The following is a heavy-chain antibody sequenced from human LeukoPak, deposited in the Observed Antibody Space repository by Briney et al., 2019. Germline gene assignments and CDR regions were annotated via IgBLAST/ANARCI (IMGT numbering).Heavy chain of an antibody. D-gene: IGHD1-26*01. CDR2: ISANSGNT. J-gene: IGHJ4*02. V-gene: IGHV1-18*01. CDR1: DYTFTSYG. CDR3: ARGDSLGATEVDFDY. Sequence: ASVKVSCKASDYTFTSYGISWVRQAPGQGLEWMGWISANSGNTNYAQRFQGRVTMSTDTSTSTVYMELSSLRSEDTAVYYCARGDSLGATEVDFDYWGQGTLVTVSS.